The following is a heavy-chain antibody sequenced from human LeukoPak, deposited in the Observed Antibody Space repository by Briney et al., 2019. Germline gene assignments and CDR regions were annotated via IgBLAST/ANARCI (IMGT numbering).Heavy chain of an antibody. CDR1: GGTFSSYA. D-gene: IGHD4-23*01. CDR3: ARDPGGNWAFDI. J-gene: IGHJ3*02. Sequence: SVKVSCKPSGGTFSSYAISWVRQAPGQGLEWMGGIIPIFGTANYAQKFQGRVTITTDESTSTAYMELSSLRSEDTAVYYCARDPGGNWAFDIWGQGTMVTVSS. V-gene: IGHV1-69*05. CDR2: IIPIFGTA.